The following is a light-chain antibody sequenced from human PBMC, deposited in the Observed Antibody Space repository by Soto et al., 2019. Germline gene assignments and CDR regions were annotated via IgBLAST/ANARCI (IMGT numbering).Light chain of an antibody. CDR1: QSFSSY. Sequence: EIGLTQSPATLSLSPGERATLYCRASQSFSSYLAWYQQKSGQAPSLLIYDESNRATGIPARFSGSWSGTDFTLTISSLDPDDISDYYCQQRSDWPSTFGGGTKVQIK. CDR2: DES. CDR3: QQRSDWPST. J-gene: IGKJ4*01. V-gene: IGKV3-11*01.